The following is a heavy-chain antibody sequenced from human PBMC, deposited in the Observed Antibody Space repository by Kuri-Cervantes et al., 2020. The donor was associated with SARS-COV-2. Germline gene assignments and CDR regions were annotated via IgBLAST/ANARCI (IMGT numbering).Heavy chain of an antibody. CDR3: ARVWTYCSSTSCYVAFDI. CDR1: GFTFSSYA. Sequence: GESLKISCAASGFTFSSYAMSWVRQAPGKGLEWVSAISGSGGSTYYADSVKGRFTISRDNAKNTLYLQMNSLRAEDTAVYYCARVWTYCSSTSCYVAFDIWGQGTMVTVSS. V-gene: IGHV3-23*01. D-gene: IGHD2-2*01. CDR2: ISGSGGST. J-gene: IGHJ3*02.